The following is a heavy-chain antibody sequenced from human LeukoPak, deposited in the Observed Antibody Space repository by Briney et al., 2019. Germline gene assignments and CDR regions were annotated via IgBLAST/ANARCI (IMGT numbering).Heavy chain of an antibody. CDR1: GFTFGSHA. CDR2: ISGRGGSP. V-gene: IGHV3-23*01. D-gene: IGHD1-1*01. Sequence: GGSLRLSCAASGFTFGSHAMTWVRQAPGKGLEWISAISGRGGSPFYADAVEGRFTISRDNSRSTLYLQMTSLRGEDTAVYYCARYNWNDSDPPRRGVDFDSWGQGTLVTVSS. CDR3: ARYNWNDSDPPRRGVDFDS. J-gene: IGHJ4*02.